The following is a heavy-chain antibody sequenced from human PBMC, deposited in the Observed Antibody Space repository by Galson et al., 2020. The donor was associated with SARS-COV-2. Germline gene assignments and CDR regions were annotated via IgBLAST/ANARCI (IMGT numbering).Heavy chain of an antibody. CDR3: ARGRTDISMIVVVITAASYYFDS. CDR1: GGSFSGYL. Sequence: PSETLSLTCAIYGGSFSGYLWSWIRQPPGKGLEWIGEINHSGGTNYNPSLKSRVTISADTSKNQFSLKLSSVTAADTAVYYCARGRTDISMIVVVITAASYYFDSWGQGNLVTVSS. J-gene: IGHJ4*02. CDR2: INHSGGT. V-gene: IGHV4-34*01. D-gene: IGHD3-22*01.